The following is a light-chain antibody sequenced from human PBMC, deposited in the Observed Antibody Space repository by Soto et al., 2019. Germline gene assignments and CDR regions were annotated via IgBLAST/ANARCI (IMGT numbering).Light chain of an antibody. V-gene: IGLV2-14*01. CDR3: SSYTSSSTLLYV. CDR1: SSDVGGYNY. J-gene: IGLJ1*01. Sequence: QPVLTQPASVSGSPGQSITISCTGTSSDVGGYNYVSWNQQHPGKAPKLMIYDVSNRPSGVSNRFSGSKSGNTASLTISGLQAEDEADYYCSSYTSSSTLLYVFGTGTQLTVL. CDR2: DVS.